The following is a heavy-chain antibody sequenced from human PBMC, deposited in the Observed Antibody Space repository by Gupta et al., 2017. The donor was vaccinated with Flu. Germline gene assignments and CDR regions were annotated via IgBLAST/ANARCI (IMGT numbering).Heavy chain of an antibody. V-gene: IGHV4-59*01. CDR2: IFYSGST. D-gene: IGHD3-22*01. CDR1: GDSISDYY. Sequence: TVSGDSISDYYWTWIRQSPGKGLEWIGYIFYSGSTKYNPSLQTRISMSIDTPKKKFSLTLSSVTAADTAVYYCAREKLTYYYANNAYYFDHWGQGTLVTVSP. J-gene: IGHJ4*02. CDR3: AREKLTYYYANNAYYFDH.